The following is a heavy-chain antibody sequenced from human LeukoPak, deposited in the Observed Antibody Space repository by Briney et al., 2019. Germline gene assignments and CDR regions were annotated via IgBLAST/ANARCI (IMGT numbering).Heavy chain of an antibody. Sequence: GASVKVSCKASGYTFTGYYIHWVRQAPGQGLEWMGWINPNSGGTNYAQKFQGWVTMTRDTSISTAYMELSRLRSDDTAVYYCARELRIGYCSGGSCYYGMDVWGQGTTVTVSS. V-gene: IGHV1-2*04. J-gene: IGHJ6*02. CDR1: GYTFTGYY. CDR3: ARELRIGYCSGGSCYYGMDV. CDR2: INPNSGGT. D-gene: IGHD2-15*01.